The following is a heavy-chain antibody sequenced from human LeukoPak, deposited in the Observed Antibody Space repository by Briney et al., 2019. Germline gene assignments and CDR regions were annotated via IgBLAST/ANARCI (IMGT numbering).Heavy chain of an antibody. D-gene: IGHD5-18*01. CDR2: ISGSSSTI. J-gene: IGHJ4*02. Sequence: GGSLSLSCTASRFTFCSYSMNWVRQAPGKGLEWVSYISGSSSTIYYADSVKGRFTISRDSAKNSLYLQMNSLRAEDTAVYYCAREAGYSYALGYWGQGTLVTVSS. CDR3: AREAGYSYALGY. CDR1: RFTFCSYS. V-gene: IGHV3-48*01.